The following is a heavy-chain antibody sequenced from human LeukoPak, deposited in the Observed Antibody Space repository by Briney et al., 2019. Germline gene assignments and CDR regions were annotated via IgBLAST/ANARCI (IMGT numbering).Heavy chain of an antibody. CDR3: AREDIDYYYYYMDV. J-gene: IGHJ6*03. V-gene: IGHV4-61*02. CDR2: IYTSGST. Sequence: SETLSLTCTVSGGSISSGSYYWSWIRQPAGKGLEWIGRIYTSGSTNYSPSLKSRVTISVDTSKNQFSLKLSSMTAADTAVYYCAREDIDYYYYYMDVWGKGTTVTVSS. CDR1: GGSISSGSYY.